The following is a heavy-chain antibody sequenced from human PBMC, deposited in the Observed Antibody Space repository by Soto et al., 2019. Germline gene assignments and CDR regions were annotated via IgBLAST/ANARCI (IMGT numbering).Heavy chain of an antibody. Sequence: PGESLKISCKGSGYSFTSYWICWVRQMPGKGLEWMGIINPGDSDTRYRPPFQGQVTISVDKSISTAYLQWSSLKASDTAMYYCTIAASGTSWFDPWGQGTLVTVSS. J-gene: IGHJ5*02. CDR1: GYSFTSYW. CDR3: TIAASGTSWFDP. D-gene: IGHD6-13*01. V-gene: IGHV5-51*01. CDR2: INPGDSDT.